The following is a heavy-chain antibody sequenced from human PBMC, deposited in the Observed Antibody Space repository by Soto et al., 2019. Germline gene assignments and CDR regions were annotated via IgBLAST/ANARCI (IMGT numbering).Heavy chain of an antibody. D-gene: IGHD6-6*01. J-gene: IGHJ6*02. V-gene: IGHV5-10-1*01. CDR1: GYSFTSYW. Sequence: PGESLKISCKGSGYSFTSYWISWVRQMPGKGLEWMGRIDPSDSYTNYSPSFQGHVTISADKSISTAYLQWSSLKASDTAMYYCARRTIAASLSDYYYYGMDVWGQGTTVTVS. CDR2: IDPSDSYT. CDR3: ARRTIAASLSDYYYYGMDV.